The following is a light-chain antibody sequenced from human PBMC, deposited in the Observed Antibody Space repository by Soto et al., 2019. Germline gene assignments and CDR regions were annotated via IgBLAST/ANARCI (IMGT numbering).Light chain of an antibody. CDR2: VGTGGIVG. Sequence: QSVLTQPPSASASLGASVTLTCTLSSDYNNYKVDWYQQRPGKGPRFVMRVGTGGIVGSKGDGIPDRFSVLGSGQNRYLTINNLQEEDESDYHCGADHGSGTNFVYVFGPGTKVTVL. CDR1: SDYNNYK. J-gene: IGLJ1*01. V-gene: IGLV9-49*01. CDR3: GADHGSGTNFVYV.